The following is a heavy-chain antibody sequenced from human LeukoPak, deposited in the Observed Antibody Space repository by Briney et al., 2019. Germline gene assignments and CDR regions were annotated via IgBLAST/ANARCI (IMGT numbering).Heavy chain of an antibody. J-gene: IGHJ4*02. Sequence: SETLSLTCTVSGGSISSGGYYWSWIRQHPGKGLEWIGYIYYSGSAYYNPSLKSRVTISVDTSENQFSLKLSSVTAADTAVYYCARVNYGSATKEDYWGQGTLVTVSS. CDR1: GGSISSGGYY. CDR3: ARVNYGSATKEDY. D-gene: IGHD3-10*01. CDR2: IYYSGSA. V-gene: IGHV4-31*03.